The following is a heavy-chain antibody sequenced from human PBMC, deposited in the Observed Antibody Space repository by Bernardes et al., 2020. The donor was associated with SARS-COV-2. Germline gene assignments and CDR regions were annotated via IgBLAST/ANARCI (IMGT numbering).Heavy chain of an antibody. D-gene: IGHD3-3*01. J-gene: IGHJ6*02. CDR1: GYTFTSYY. CDR2: INPSGGST. Sequence: ASVKVSCKASGYTFTSYYMHWVRQAPGQGLEWMGIINPSGGSTSYAQKFQGRVTMTRDTSTSTVYMELSSLRSEDTAVYYCARVLPSFGVVIKGFRSYYGMDVWGQGTTVTVSS. CDR3: ARVLPSFGVVIKGFRSYYGMDV. V-gene: IGHV1-46*01.